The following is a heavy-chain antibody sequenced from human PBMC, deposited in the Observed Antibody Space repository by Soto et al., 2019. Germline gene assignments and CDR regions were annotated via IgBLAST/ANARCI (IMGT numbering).Heavy chain of an antibody. CDR1: GFSLTTSAVA. D-gene: IGHD1-1*01. CDR3: VRRYDPYYFDY. Sequence: QITLQESGPTLVKPTQHLTLTCTFSGFSLTTSAVAVGWIRHPPGKALEWLAIVYCSEGKFYSPSLKSRLTITKDNSKNQVVLTLTDMDPVDTGTYSCVRRYDPYYFDYWGQGTLVTVSS. CDR2: VYCSEGK. V-gene: IGHV2-5*04. J-gene: IGHJ4*02.